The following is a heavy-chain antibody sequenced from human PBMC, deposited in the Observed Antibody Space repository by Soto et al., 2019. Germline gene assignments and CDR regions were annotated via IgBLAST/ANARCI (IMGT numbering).Heavy chain of an antibody. Sequence: SETLSLTCTVSGGSISSYYWSWIRQPPGEGLEWIGYIYYSGSTNYNPSLKSRVTISVDTSKNQFSLKLSSVTAADTAVYYCARDIGSPTGYYGMDVWGQGTTVTVS. V-gene: IGHV4-59*01. CDR1: GGSISSYY. J-gene: IGHJ6*02. CDR3: ARDIGSPTGYYGMDV. D-gene: IGHD4-4*01. CDR2: IYYSGST.